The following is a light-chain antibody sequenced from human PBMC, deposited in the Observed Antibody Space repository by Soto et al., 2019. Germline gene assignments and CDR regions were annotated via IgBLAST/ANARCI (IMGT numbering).Light chain of an antibody. CDR1: QSVSSR. V-gene: IGKV3-20*01. Sequence: EIVLRQSPGTLSLSPGERATLSCRASQSVSSRLAWYQHKPGQAPRLLISGASSRATGIPDRFSGSGSGTDFTLTISSLQPDDFATYYCQQYDTYSTFGQGTKVDI. CDR2: GAS. J-gene: IGKJ1*01. CDR3: QQYDTYST.